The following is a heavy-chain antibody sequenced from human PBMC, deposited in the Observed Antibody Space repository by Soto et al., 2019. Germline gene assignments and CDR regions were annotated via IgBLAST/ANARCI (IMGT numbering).Heavy chain of an antibody. CDR1: GFTFSNTW. J-gene: IGHJ4*02. CDR2: IKREADGGST. V-gene: IGHV3-15*01. CDR3: TTRIVVEEAASHEFDY. Sequence: EVQLVESGGNLVKPGGSLRLSCAASGFTFSNTWMSWVRQAPGKGLEWVGRIKREADGGSTNYAAPVKGRFTISRENSKNTLYLQMSSLKTDDTAVYYCTTRIVVEEAASHEFDYWGQGTLVTVSS. D-gene: IGHD2-15*01.